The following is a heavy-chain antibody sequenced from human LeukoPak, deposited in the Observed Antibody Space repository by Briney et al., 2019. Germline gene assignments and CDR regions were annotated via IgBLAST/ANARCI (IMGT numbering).Heavy chain of an antibody. Sequence: PGGSLRLSCAASGFTFSSYAMSWVRQAPGKGLEWVSAISGSGGSTYYADSVKGRFTIPRDNSKNTLYLQMNSLRAEDTAVYYCAKDRSYCSGGSCYSGFDYWGQGTLVTVSS. J-gene: IGHJ4*02. CDR1: GFTFSSYA. V-gene: IGHV3-23*01. D-gene: IGHD2-15*01. CDR2: ISGSGGST. CDR3: AKDRSYCSGGSCYSGFDY.